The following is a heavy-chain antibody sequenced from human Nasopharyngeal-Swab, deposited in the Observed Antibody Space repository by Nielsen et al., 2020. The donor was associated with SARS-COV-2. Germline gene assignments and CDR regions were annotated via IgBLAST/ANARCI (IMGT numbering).Heavy chain of an antibody. CDR3: ARFMTTVTTETFDY. V-gene: IGHV3-23*01. J-gene: IGHJ4*02. CDR2: ISNSGDIT. D-gene: IGHD4-17*01. Sequence: WIRQPPGPGLAWVSSISNSGDITYYADSVKGRFTASRDNSKNTLYLQMHSLRAEDTAIYYCARFMTTVTTETFDYWGQGTLVTVSS.